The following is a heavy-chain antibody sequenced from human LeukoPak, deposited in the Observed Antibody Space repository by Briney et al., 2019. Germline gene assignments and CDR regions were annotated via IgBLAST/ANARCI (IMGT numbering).Heavy chain of an antibody. Sequence: GASVRVSCKASGGSFSSFVITWVRQAPGQGLEWMGGIIPIFGTANYAQKFQGRVTITTDESTSTAYMELSSLRSEDTAVYYCARDRRDVGRENAFDIWGQGTMVTVSS. D-gene: IGHD1-26*01. CDR1: GGSFSSFV. CDR2: IIPIFGTA. CDR3: ARDRRDVGRENAFDI. J-gene: IGHJ3*02. V-gene: IGHV1-69*05.